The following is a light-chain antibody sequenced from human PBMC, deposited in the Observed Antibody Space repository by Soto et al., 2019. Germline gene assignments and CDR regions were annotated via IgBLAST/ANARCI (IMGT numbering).Light chain of an antibody. CDR3: EAWDDSLNGVV. Sequence: QAVVTQTPSASGTPGQRVNISCSGSSSNIGSNNVNWYQQLPGTAPKLLIYSNNQRPSGVPDRFSGSKSGTSASLAISGLQSEDEADYYCEAWDDSLNGVVFGGGTQRTVL. V-gene: IGLV1-44*01. CDR2: SNN. CDR1: SSNIGSNN. J-gene: IGLJ2*01.